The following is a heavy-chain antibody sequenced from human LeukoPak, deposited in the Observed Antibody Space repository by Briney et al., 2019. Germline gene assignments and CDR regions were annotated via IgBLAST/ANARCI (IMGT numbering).Heavy chain of an antibody. CDR3: ARDGGGGGNYPDY. V-gene: IGHV3-30*04. CDR1: GFTFSSYT. D-gene: IGHD1-7*01. Sequence: PGRSLRLSCAASGFTFSSYTMHWVRQAPGKGLEWVAVMSNDGNYYADSEKGRFTISRDNSKNTLYLQMNSLRPEDTAVYYCARDGGGGGNYPDYWGQGTLVTVSS. CDR2: MSNDGN. J-gene: IGHJ4*02.